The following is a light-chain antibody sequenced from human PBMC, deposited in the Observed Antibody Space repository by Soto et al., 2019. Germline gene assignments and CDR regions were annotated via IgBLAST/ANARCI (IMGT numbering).Light chain of an antibody. CDR3: QQSYSTPFT. Sequence: DIQMTQSPSSLSASVGDRVTITCRASQSISSYLNLYQQKPGKAPKLLIYAASSLQSGVPSRFSGSGSGTDFTLTISSLQPEDFATYYCQQSYSTPFTFVPGIKVDIK. J-gene: IGKJ3*01. CDR1: QSISSY. V-gene: IGKV1-39*01. CDR2: AAS.